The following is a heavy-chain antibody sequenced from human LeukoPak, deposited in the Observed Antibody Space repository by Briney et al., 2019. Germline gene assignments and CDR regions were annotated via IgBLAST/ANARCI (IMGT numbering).Heavy chain of an antibody. D-gene: IGHD5-18*01. CDR2: ISGSSYTI. CDR3: AREGSYGYELDY. Sequence: GGSLRLSCAASGFTFSSYSMNWVRQAPGKGLEWVSYISGSSYTIYYADSVKGRSTISRDNAKNSLYLQMNSLRAEDTAVYYCAREGSYGYELDYWGQGTLVTVSS. V-gene: IGHV3-48*01. CDR1: GFTFSSYS. J-gene: IGHJ4*02.